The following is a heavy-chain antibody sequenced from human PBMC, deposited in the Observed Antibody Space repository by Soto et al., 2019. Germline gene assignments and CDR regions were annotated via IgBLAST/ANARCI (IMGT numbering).Heavy chain of an antibody. V-gene: IGHV2-5*02. Sequence: QITLEESGPTLVKPTQTLTLTCTFSGFSLSTSGVGVGWIRQPPGKALEWLALIYWDDDKRYSPSLKSRLTITKDTSKNQVVLTMTNMDPVDTATYYCARWLWFGEAGYWYFDLWGRGTLVTVSS. CDR1: GFSLSTSGVG. CDR3: ARWLWFGEAGYWYFDL. CDR2: IYWDDDK. J-gene: IGHJ2*01. D-gene: IGHD3-10*01.